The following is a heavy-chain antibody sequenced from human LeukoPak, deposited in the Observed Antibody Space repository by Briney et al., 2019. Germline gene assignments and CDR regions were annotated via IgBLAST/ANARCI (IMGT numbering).Heavy chain of an antibody. CDR3: AKGLPGFGDLLEFWNY. J-gene: IGHJ4*02. Sequence: GGSLRLSCTVSGFTVSSNSMSWVRQAPGKGLEWVSFIYSGGNTHNSDSVKGRFTISRDNSKNTLYLQMNSLRAEDTALYYCAKGLPGFGDLLEFWNYWGQGILVTVSS. CDR1: GFTVSSNS. D-gene: IGHD3-10*01. V-gene: IGHV3-53*01. CDR2: IYSGGNT.